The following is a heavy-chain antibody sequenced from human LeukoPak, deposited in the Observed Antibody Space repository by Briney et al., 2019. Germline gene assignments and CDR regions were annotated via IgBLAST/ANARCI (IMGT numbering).Heavy chain of an antibody. CDR1: GGSFSGYY. CDR2: INHSGST. V-gene: IGHV4-34*01. CDR3: ARREVVPAAIGFLGWGWFDP. J-gene: IGHJ5*02. D-gene: IGHD2-2*01. Sequence: SETLSLTCAVYGGSFSGYYWSWIRQPPGKGLEWIGEINHSGSTNYNPSLKSRDTISVDTSKNQFSLKLSSVTAADTAVYYCARREVVPAAIGFLGWGWFDPWGQGTLVTVSS.